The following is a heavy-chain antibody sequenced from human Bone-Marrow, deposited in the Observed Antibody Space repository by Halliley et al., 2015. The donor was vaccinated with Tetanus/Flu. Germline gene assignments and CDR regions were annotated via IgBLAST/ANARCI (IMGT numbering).Heavy chain of an antibody. CDR2: IRKNGSPA. Sequence: SGIRKNGSPATYADSVKGRFTIARDNAKQTLFLQMNSLRVEDSGVYYCARGGGFYGDYFLDYWGQGTLVTVSS. J-gene: IGHJ4*02. V-gene: IGHV3-74*01. CDR3: ARGGGFYGDYFLDY. D-gene: IGHD4-17*01.